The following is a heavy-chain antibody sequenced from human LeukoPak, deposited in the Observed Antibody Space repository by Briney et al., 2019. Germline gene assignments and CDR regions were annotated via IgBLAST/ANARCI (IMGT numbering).Heavy chain of an antibody. Sequence: PSETLSLTCTVSGGSISSGGYYWSWIRQHPGKGLEWIGEINHSGSTNYNPSLKSRVTISVDTSKNQFSLKLSSVTAADTAVYYCARGRGSYYYGSGSYADVWGKGTTVTVSS. D-gene: IGHD3-10*01. CDR2: INHSGST. CDR3: ARGRGSYYYGSGSYADV. J-gene: IGHJ6*04. CDR1: GGSISSGGYY. V-gene: IGHV4-31*03.